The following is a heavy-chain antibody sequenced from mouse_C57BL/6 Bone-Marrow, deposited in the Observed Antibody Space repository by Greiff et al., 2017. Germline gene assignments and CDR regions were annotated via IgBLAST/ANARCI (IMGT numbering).Heavy chain of an antibody. CDR1: GFTFSSYT. Sequence: DVLLLESGGGLVKPGGSLKLSCAASGFTFSSYTMPWVRQTPEKRLEWVATISGGGGNTYYPDSVKGRFTISRDNAKNTLYLQLSSLRSEDTALYSCARLGTAQATSGFAYWGQVTLVTVSA. V-gene: IGHV5-9*01. CDR3: ARLGTAQATSGFAY. J-gene: IGHJ3*01. CDR2: ISGGGGNT. D-gene: IGHD3-1*01.